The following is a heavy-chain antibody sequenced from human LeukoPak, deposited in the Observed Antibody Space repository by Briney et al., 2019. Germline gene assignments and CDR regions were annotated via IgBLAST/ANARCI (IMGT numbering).Heavy chain of an antibody. Sequence: ASVKVSCKASGYTFTSYDINWVRQATGQGPEWMGWMNPNSGNTGYAQKFQGRVTMTRNTSISTAYMELSSLRSEDTAVYYCARGFRYYDILTGYYNNWFDPWGQGTLVTVSS. CDR1: GYTFTSYD. V-gene: IGHV1-8*01. D-gene: IGHD3-9*01. CDR2: MNPNSGNT. CDR3: ARGFRYYDILTGYYNNWFDP. J-gene: IGHJ5*02.